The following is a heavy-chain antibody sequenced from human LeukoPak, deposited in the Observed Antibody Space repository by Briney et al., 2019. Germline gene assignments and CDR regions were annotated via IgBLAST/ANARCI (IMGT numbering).Heavy chain of an antibody. CDR2: VHLDGRT. D-gene: IGHD3-3*01. CDR3: AREGGFYRPLDY. Sequence: SGTPSLTYGVSGGSVTSTNWWTWVRQPPGKGLEWIREVHLDGRTNYNPSLKSRLTMSVDLSENHISLKLSSVTAADTAVYYCAREGGFYRPLDYSGQGTLVTVSS. J-gene: IGHJ4*02. V-gene: IGHV4-4*02. CDR1: GGSVTSTNW.